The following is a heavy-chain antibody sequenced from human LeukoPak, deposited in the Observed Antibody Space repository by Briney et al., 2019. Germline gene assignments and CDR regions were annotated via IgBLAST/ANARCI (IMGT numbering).Heavy chain of an antibody. V-gene: IGHV3-11*04. D-gene: IGHD3-22*01. CDR2: ISSSGSTI. CDR1: GFTFSDYY. CDR3: ARVAGDSSGYYFYYYYYYMDV. J-gene: IGHJ6*03. Sequence: PGGSLRLSCAASGFTFSDYYMSWIRQAPGKGLEWVSYISSSGSTIYYADSVKGRFTISRDNAKNSLYLQMNSLRAEDTAVYYCARVAGDSSGYYFYYYYYYMDVWGKGTTVTVSS.